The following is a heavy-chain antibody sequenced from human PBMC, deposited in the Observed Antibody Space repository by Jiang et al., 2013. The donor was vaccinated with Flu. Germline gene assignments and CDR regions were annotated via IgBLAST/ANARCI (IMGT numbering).Heavy chain of an antibody. J-gene: IGHJ4*02. V-gene: IGHV1-3*01. CDR2: INAGNGNT. D-gene: IGHD2-15*01. CDR1: GGTFSNTA. Sequence: SGAEVKKPGSSVKVSCKASGGTFSNTAFNWVRQAPGQRLEWMGGINAGNGNTKYSQKFQGRVTITRDTSASTAYMELSSLRSEDTAVYYCARGRDIVVVVAATPDYFDYWGQGTLVTVSS. CDR3: ARGRDIVVVVAATPDYFDY.